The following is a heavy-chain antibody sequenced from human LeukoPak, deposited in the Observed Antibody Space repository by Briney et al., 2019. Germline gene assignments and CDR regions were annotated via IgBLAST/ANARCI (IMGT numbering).Heavy chain of an antibody. J-gene: IGHJ4*02. D-gene: IGHD2-2*01. Sequence: ASVKVSCKASGYTFTDYYMHWVRQAPGQGCEWMGWINPNDGDTNYAQKFQGRVTMTRDTSISTAHMEVSRLRSDDTAVYYCARANFLYCSSTTCLFDYWGQGTLVTVSS. CDR1: GYTFTDYY. CDR2: INPNDGDT. V-gene: IGHV1-2*02. CDR3: ARANFLYCSSTTCLFDY.